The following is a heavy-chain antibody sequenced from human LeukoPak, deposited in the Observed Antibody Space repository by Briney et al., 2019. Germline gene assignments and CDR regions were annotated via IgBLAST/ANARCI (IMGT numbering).Heavy chain of an antibody. Sequence: PSETLSLTCTVSGGSISSGSYYWSWIRQPAGKGLEWIGRIYTSRSTNYNPSLKSRATISVDTSKNQFSLKLSSVTAADTAVYYCARRNSGWYTNWFDPWGQGTLVTVSS. D-gene: IGHD6-19*01. V-gene: IGHV4-61*02. CDR2: IYTSRST. CDR3: ARRNSGWYTNWFDP. J-gene: IGHJ5*02. CDR1: GGSISSGSYY.